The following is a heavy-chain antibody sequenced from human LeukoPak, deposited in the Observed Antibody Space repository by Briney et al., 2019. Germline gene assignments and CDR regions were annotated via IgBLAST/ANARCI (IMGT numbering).Heavy chain of an antibody. CDR1: GFTFSSYS. J-gene: IGHJ4*02. Sequence: PGGSLRLSCAASGFTFSSYSMNWVRQAPGKGLDWVSSISSSSSYIYYADSVKGRFTISRDNAKNSLYLQMNSLRAEDTAVYYCARALVRGGTFDYWGQGTLVTVSS. CDR3: ARALVRGGTFDY. D-gene: IGHD3-10*01. V-gene: IGHV3-21*01. CDR2: ISSSSSYI.